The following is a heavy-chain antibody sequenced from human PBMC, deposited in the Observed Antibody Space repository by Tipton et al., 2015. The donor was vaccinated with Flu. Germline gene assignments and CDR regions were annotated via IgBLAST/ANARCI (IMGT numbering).Heavy chain of an antibody. CDR3: ARDQVSPHLTYGMDV. V-gene: IGHV4-61*01. J-gene: IGHJ6*02. D-gene: IGHD2-21*01. Sequence: LTCTVSGGSVSSGSYYWSWIRQPPGKGLEWIGYIYYSGSTNYNPSLKSRVTISVDTSKNQFSLKLSSVTAADTAVYYCARDQVSPHLTYGMDVWGQGTTVTVSS. CDR2: IYYSGST. CDR1: GGSVSSGSYY.